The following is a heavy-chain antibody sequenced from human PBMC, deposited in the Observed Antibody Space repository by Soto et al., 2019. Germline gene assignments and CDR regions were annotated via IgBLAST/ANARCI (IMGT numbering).Heavy chain of an antibody. CDR1: GYTFTSYG. CDR2: ISAYNGNT. CDR3: ARKALAVGGLSYYGMDV. Sequence: ASVKVSCKASGYTFTSYGISWVRQAPGQGLEWMGWISAYNGNTNYAQKLQGRVTMTTDTSTSTAYMELRSLRSDDTAVYYCARKALAVGGLSYYGMDVWCPGTTVAISS. J-gene: IGHJ6*02. D-gene: IGHD6-19*01. V-gene: IGHV1-18*04.